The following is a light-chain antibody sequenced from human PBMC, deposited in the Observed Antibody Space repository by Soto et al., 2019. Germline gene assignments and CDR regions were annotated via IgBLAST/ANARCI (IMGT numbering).Light chain of an antibody. V-gene: IGKV3-20*01. CDR3: QQYGSSPT. J-gene: IGKJ5*01. CDR1: QSVSSSY. CDR2: GAS. Sequence: SFFSQFLGFLTSSQGERATLSFRASQSVSSSYLAWYQQKPGQAPRLRIYGASSRATGIPDRFSGSGSGTDFTLTISRLEPEDFAVYYCQQYGSSPTFGQGRRLEI.